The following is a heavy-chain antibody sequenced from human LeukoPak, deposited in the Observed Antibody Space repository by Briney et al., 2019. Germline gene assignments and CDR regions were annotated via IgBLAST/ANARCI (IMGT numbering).Heavy chain of an antibody. J-gene: IGHJ4*02. D-gene: IGHD6-19*01. CDR2: INPNSGGT. V-gene: IGHV1-2*02. CDR1: GYTFTGYY. Sequence: ASVKVSCKASGYTFTGYYMHWVRQAPGQGLEWMGWINPNSGGTNYAQKFQGRVTMTRDTSTSTAYMELSRLRSDDTAVYYCAREGSGWYGNFDYWGQGTLVTVSS. CDR3: AREGSGWYGNFDY.